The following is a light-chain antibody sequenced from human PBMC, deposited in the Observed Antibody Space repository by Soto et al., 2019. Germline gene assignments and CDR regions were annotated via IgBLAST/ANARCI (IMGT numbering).Light chain of an antibody. J-gene: IGLJ2*01. CDR3: AAWDDSLNGVV. CDR1: TSNIGANT. Sequence: QSVLTQSPSPSGTPGQRVTISCSGSTSNIGANTVNWYQQLPGTAPKLLIYSSNQRPSGVPDRFSGSKSGTSASLAISGLQSEDEADYYCAAWDDSLNGVVFGGGTKLTVL. CDR2: SSN. V-gene: IGLV1-44*01.